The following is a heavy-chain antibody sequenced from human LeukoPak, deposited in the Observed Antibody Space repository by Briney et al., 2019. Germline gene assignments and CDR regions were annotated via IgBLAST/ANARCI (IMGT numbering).Heavy chain of an antibody. V-gene: IGHV3-13*01. CDR1: GFTFSSFV. CDR3: ARGPPRGKYYYMDV. D-gene: IGHD1-1*01. Sequence: GGSLRLSCAASGFTFSSFVMHWVRQPTGQGLEWVSTIGTASDTYYPGSVEGRFTLSRDNAKNSLYLQMNSLTAGDTALYYCARGPPRGKYYYMDVWGKGTTVTVSS. CDR2: IGTASDT. J-gene: IGHJ6*03.